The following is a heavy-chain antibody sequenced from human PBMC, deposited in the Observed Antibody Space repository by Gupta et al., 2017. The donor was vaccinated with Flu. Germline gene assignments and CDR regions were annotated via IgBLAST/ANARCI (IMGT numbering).Heavy chain of an antibody. CDR2: IIPIFGTA. CDR1: GGTFSSYA. V-gene: IGHV1-69*01. Sequence: QVQLVQSGAEVQKPGSSVKVCCRASGGTFSSYAISWVRQAPGQGLEWMGGIIPIFGTANYAQKFQGRVTITADESTSTAYMELSSLRSEDTAVYYCARVGSSGRGGEDYWGQGTLVTVSS. J-gene: IGHJ4*02. D-gene: IGHD6-19*01. CDR3: ARVGSSGRGGEDY.